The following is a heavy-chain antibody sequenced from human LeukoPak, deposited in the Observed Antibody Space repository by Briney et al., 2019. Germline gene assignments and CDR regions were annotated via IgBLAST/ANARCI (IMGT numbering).Heavy chain of an antibody. CDR3: TTGRRRDTFDY. V-gene: IGHV3-15*01. CDR1: GFTFSNAW. Sequence: GGSLRLSCAASGFTFSNAWMSWVRQAPGKGLEWVGRIKSKTDGGTTDYAAPAKGRFTISRDDSKNTLYLQMNSLKTEDTAVYYCTTGRRRDTFDYWGQGTLVTVSS. D-gene: IGHD5-18*01. CDR2: IKSKTDGGTT. J-gene: IGHJ4*02.